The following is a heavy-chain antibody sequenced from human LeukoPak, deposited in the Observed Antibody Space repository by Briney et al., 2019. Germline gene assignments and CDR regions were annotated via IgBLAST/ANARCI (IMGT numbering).Heavy chain of an antibody. D-gene: IGHD3-22*01. CDR1: GDSVSSNSAA. V-gene: IGHV6-1*01. J-gene: IGHJ5*02. CDR3: ARVEAGITMIPFDP. CDR2: TYYRSKWYN. Sequence: SQTLSLTCAVSGDSVSSNSAAWNWIRQSPSRGLEWLGRTYYRSKWYNDYAVSVKSRITINPDTSKNQFSLQLTSVTPEDTAVYYCARVEAGITMIPFDPWGQGTLVTVSS.